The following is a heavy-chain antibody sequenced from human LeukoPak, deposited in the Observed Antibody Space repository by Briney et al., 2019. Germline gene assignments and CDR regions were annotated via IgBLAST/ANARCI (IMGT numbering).Heavy chain of an antibody. Sequence: PGGSLRLSCAASGFTFSGSAMHWVRQASGKGLEWVGRIRSKANSYATAYAASVKGRFTISRDDSKNTAYLQMNSLKTEDTAVYYCTRHLDNYGSGSYEYYDNRGQGTLVTVSS. CDR3: TRHLDNYGSGSYEYYDN. CDR1: GFTFSGSA. D-gene: IGHD3-10*01. J-gene: IGHJ4*02. CDR2: IRSKANSYAT. V-gene: IGHV3-73*01.